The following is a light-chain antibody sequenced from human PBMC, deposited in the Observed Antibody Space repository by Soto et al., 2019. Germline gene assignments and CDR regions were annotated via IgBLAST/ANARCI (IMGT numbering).Light chain of an antibody. Sequence: QSALTQPASVSGSPGQSIAISCTGTSSDVGSYNYVSWYQQHPGKAPKLMIYDVSNRPSGISNRFSGSKSGNMASLTISGLQAEDEADYYCCSYTTSSTYVFGTGTKVTVL. CDR3: CSYTTSSTYV. V-gene: IGLV2-14*03. CDR2: DVS. J-gene: IGLJ1*01. CDR1: SSDVGSYNY.